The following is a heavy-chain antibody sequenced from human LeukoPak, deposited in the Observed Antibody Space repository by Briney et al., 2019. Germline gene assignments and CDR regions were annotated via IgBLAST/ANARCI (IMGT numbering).Heavy chain of an antibody. CDR2: ISYDGSNK. V-gene: IGHV3-30*18. CDR3: PKNGYSSSWYTAYYYYMDV. J-gene: IGHJ6*03. CDR1: GFTFSSYG. D-gene: IGHD6-13*01. Sequence: PGGSLRLSCAASGFTFSSYGMHWVRQAPGKGLEWVAVISYDGSNKYYADSVKGRFTISRDNSKNTLYLQMNSLRAEDTAVYYCPKNGYSSSWYTAYYYYMDVWGKGTTVTVSS.